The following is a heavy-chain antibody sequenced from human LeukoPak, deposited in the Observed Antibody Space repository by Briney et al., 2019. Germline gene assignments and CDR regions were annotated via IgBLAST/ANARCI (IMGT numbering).Heavy chain of an antibody. CDR1: GGSISSYY. CDR3: ARGVYIAAAQHGY. Sequence: KTSETLSLTCTVSGGSISSYYWSWIRQPPVKGLEWIGYIYYSGTTNYNPSLKSRVTISVDTSKNQFSLKLSSVTAADTAVYYCARGVYIAAAQHGYWGQGTLVTVSS. D-gene: IGHD6-13*01. CDR2: IYYSGTT. J-gene: IGHJ4*02. V-gene: IGHV4-59*01.